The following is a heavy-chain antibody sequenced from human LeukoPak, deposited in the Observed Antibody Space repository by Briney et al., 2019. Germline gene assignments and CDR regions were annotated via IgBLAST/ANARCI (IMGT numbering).Heavy chain of an antibody. D-gene: IGHD1-7*01. Sequence: VASVKVSCKASGYTFTGYYMHWVRQAPGQGLEWMGWINPNSGGTNYAQKFRGRVTMTRDTSISTAYMELSRLRSDDTAVYYCARESRNWNSPEGYYFDYWGQGTLVTVSS. CDR2: INPNSGGT. J-gene: IGHJ4*02. CDR1: GYTFTGYY. V-gene: IGHV1-2*02. CDR3: ARESRNWNSPEGYYFDY.